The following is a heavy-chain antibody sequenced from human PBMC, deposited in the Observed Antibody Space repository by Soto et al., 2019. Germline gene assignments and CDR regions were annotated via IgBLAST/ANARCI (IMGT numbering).Heavy chain of an antibody. V-gene: IGHV3-30*18. J-gene: IGHJ5*01. CDR3: AKEMFPQTAPISSSSWGDS. Sequence: PGGSLRLSCAASGFTLSTFGIHWVRQAPGKGLEWVALVSYDESHVYYADSVKGRFAISRDISKNTVYLQMDSLRSEDTAIYYCAKEMFPQTAPISSSSWGDSWGQGTLVTVSS. D-gene: IGHD6-6*01. CDR2: VSYDESHV. CDR1: GFTLSTFG.